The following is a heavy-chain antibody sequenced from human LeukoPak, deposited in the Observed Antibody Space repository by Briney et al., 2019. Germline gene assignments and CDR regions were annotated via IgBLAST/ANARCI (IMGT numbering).Heavy chain of an antibody. J-gene: IGHJ1*01. V-gene: IGHV3-74*01. CDR1: GFTLRRYW. Sequence: GGGLRLSRVASGFTLRRYWLHGVRQARARGVVWVSRIYVDGSTTSYADSVKAGFTISKDNAKNTLYLQMNSLRAEDTAVYYCATGNYYDSRGYYTFGHWGQGTLVTVSS. D-gene: IGHD3-22*01. CDR2: IYVDGSTT. CDR3: ATGNYYDSRGYYTFGH.